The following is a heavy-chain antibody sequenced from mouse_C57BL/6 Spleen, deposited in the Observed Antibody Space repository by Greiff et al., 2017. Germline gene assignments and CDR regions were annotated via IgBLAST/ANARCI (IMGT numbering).Heavy chain of an antibody. CDR3: ARNLHYYGSSYGYFDV. CDR1: GYAFSSYW. D-gene: IGHD1-1*01. Sequence: VQLQQSGAELVKPGASVKISCKASGYAFSSYWMNWVKQRPGKGVERIGQIYPGDGDTNYNGKFKGKATLTADKSSSTAYRQLSSLTSEDSAVYCCARNLHYYGSSYGYFDVRVTGSTVTVSS. V-gene: IGHV1-80*01. CDR2: IYPGDGDT. J-gene: IGHJ1*03.